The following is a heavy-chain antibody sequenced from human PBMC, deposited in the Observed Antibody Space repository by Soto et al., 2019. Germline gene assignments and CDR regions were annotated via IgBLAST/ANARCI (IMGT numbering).Heavy chain of an antibody. CDR2: INAGNGNT. V-gene: IGHV1-3*05. CDR1: GYTFTSYA. CDR3: ARVSGWYHLDY. D-gene: IGHD6-19*01. Sequence: QVQLVQSGAEEKKPGASVKVSCKASGYTFTSYAMHWVRQAPGQRLEWMGWINAGNGNTKYPQKFQGRVTITRDTSASTAYMELSSPGSEDTAVYYCARVSGWYHLDYWGQGTLVTVSS. J-gene: IGHJ4*02.